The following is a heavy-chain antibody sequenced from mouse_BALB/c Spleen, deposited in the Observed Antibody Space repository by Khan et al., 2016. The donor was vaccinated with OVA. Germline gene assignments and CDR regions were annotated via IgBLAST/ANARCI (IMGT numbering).Heavy chain of an antibody. Sequence: VELVESGAELAKPGASVKMSCKASGYTFTNYWMHWVKQRPGQGLEWIGYINPSTIYTEYNQKFKDKATLTADKSSSTAYMQLRSLTSEDSAVYYCARRRPPYYYAMDYWGQGTSVTVSS. CDR1: GYTFTNYW. CDR3: ARRRPPYYYAMDY. V-gene: IGHV1-7*01. CDR2: INPSTIYT. D-gene: IGHD6-1*01. J-gene: IGHJ4*01.